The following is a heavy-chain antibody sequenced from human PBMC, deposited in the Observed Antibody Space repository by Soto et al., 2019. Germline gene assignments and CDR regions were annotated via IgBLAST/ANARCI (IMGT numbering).Heavy chain of an antibody. Sequence: SVKGSCKSSGGTFSSYAISWVRQAPGQGLEWMGGIIPIFGTANYAQKFQGRVTITADESTSTAYMELSSLRSGDPAVYYWGRYRISYGSGSYPRRYYYCMEVSG. D-gene: IGHD3-10*01. CDR2: IIPIFGTA. V-gene: IGHV1-69*13. CDR3: GRYRISYGSGSYPRRYYYCMEV. J-gene: IGHJ6*02. CDR1: GGTFSSYA.